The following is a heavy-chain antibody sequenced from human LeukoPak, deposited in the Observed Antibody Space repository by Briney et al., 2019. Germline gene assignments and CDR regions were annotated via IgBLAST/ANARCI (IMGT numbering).Heavy chain of an antibody. Sequence: GGSLRLSCAASGFNFIDYSMNWVRQAPGKGLEWISYIGISSGNTKYADSVKGRFTISRDKARHSLYLQLNSLRVEDTAVYYCARDHRYAFDNWGHGTLVTVSS. CDR2: IGISSGNT. D-gene: IGHD5-12*01. CDR1: GFNFIDYS. V-gene: IGHV3-48*01. J-gene: IGHJ4*01. CDR3: ARDHRYAFDN.